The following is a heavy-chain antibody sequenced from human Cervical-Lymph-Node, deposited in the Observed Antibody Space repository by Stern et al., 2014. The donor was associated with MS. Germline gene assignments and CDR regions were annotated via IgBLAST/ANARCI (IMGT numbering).Heavy chain of an antibody. D-gene: IGHD1-1*01. Sequence: VQLVESGGGVVQPGRSLRLSCAASGFSFSDSGMHWVRQAPGKGLEWVAFIWYDGSNNYYADSVKGRFTISRDNSKNTLYLQMNSLRAEDTAIYYCLITGTTSDYGGQGILGTVSS. CDR3: LITGTTSDY. J-gene: IGHJ4*02. CDR2: IWYDGSNN. CDR1: GFSFSDSG. V-gene: IGHV3-33*01.